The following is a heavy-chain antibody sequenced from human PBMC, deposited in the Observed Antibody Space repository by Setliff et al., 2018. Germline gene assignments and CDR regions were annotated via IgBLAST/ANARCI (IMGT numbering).Heavy chain of an antibody. CDR1: GDSINNVDLY. CDR3: ARNPASFQYSFDH. V-gene: IGHV4-39*07. Sequence: PSETLSLTCTVSGDSINNVDLYWGWIRQPPGKGPEWLGTIYYDGTTHYSPSLESRVTISVDTTKNQFSLRLTSVTAADTAVYYCARNPASFQYSFDHWGRGTQVTVSS. D-gene: IGHD6-6*01. J-gene: IGHJ2*01. CDR2: IYYDGTT.